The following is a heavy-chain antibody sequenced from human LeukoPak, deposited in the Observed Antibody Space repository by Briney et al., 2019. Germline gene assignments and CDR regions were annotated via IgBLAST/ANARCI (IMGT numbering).Heavy chain of an antibody. CDR3: AKGALWFGESN. D-gene: IGHD3-10*01. CDR1: GFTFSSYA. Sequence: GGSLRLSCAASGFTFSSYAMIWVRQAPGEGLEWVSAISGSCVSTYYTDSVKGRFTITRDNYKNTLYLQMNSRRAEDTAVYYCAKGALWFGESNWGQGTLVTVSS. J-gene: IGHJ4*02. CDR2: ISGSCVST. V-gene: IGHV3-23*01.